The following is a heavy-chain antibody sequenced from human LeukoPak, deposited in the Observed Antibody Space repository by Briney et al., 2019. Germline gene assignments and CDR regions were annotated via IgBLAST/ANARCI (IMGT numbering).Heavy chain of an antibody. CDR2: IIPIFGTA. J-gene: IGHJ3*02. Sequence: SVKVSCKASGGTFSSYSISWVRQAPGQGLEWMGGIIPIFGTANYAQKFQGRVTITTDESTSTAYMELSSLRSDDTAVYYCARDFHYQLLSHDAFDIWGQGTMVTVSS. CDR1: GGTFSSYS. CDR3: ARDFHYQLLSHDAFDI. D-gene: IGHD2-2*01. V-gene: IGHV1-69*05.